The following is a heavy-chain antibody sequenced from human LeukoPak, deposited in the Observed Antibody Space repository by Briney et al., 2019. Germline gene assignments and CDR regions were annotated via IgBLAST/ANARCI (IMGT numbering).Heavy chain of an antibody. V-gene: IGHV4-39*01. Sequence: KPSETLSLTCTVSGVSISSTSYCWGWIRQPPGKGLEWIGSIYYSGRTYYNPSLKSRLTISVDTPKNQFSLKLSSVTAADTAVYYCAQSLGASTWSGNWFDPWGQGTLVTVSS. CDR1: GVSISSTSYC. J-gene: IGHJ5*02. CDR3: AQSLGASTWSGNWFDP. D-gene: IGHD6-13*01. CDR2: IYYSGRT.